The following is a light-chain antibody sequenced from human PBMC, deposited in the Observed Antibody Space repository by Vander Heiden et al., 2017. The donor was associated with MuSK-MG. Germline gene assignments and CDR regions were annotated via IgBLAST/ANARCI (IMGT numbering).Light chain of an antibody. J-gene: IGKJ1*01. CDR3: QHYGRSPGT. Sequence: EIVLTQSPGTLPLSAGERATSPCRASQSVSSSYIAKYQPAPDQPPRLLIKGPTRRATAIPDRFSGSGSGAAFTLDISRLEPGDSAVDCCQHYGRSPGTFGQGTKVEIK. CDR1: QSVSSSY. V-gene: IGKV3-20*01. CDR2: GPT.